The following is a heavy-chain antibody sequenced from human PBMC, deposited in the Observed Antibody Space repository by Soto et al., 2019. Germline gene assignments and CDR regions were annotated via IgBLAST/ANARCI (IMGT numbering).Heavy chain of an antibody. CDR3: ARSPSRMAAETQLDP. CDR2: INGGAGDT. CDR1: GYTFTSYA. D-gene: IGHD6-6*01. Sequence: QVQLVQSGAEVRKHGASVKISCKASGYTFTSYAIHWLRQAPGQRLEWMGWINGGAGDTRYSVNFQDIVTFTRDTAATTAFMDLSSLSSADRAIYYCARSPSRMAAETQLDPWGQGTLVTVSS. J-gene: IGHJ5*02. V-gene: IGHV1-3*01.